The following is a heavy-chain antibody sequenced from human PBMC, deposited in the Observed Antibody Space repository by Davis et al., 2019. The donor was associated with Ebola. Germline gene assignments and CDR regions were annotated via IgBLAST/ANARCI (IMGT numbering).Heavy chain of an antibody. D-gene: IGHD7-27*01. CDR2: ISYDGSNK. J-gene: IGHJ5*02. V-gene: IGHV3-30*18. CDR3: VKVWAPGWFDP. Sequence: GESLKISCAASGFTFSSYGMHWVRQAPGKGLEWVAVISYDGSNKYYADSVKGRFTISRDNSKNTLYLQMSSLRAEDTAVYYCVKVWAPGWFDPWGQGTLVTVSS. CDR1: GFTFSSYG.